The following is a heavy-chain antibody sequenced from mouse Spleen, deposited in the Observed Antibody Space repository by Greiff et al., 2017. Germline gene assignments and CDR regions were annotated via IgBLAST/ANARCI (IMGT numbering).Heavy chain of an antibody. CDR3: ARVGVRYWYFDV. CDR1: GFTFSDYG. Sequence: EVKLVESGGGLVKPGGSLKLSCAASGFTFSDYGMHWVRQAPEKGLEWVAYICSGSSTTYYADTVKGRFTISRDNAKNTLFLQMTSLRSEDTAMYYCARVGVRYWYFDVWGAGTTVTVSS. V-gene: IGHV5-17*01. D-gene: IGHD2-2*01. J-gene: IGHJ1*01. CDR2: ICSGSSTT.